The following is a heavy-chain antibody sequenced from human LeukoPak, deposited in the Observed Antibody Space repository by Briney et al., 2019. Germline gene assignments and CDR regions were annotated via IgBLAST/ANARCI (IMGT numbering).Heavy chain of an antibody. CDR1: GGSISSSSYY. J-gene: IGHJ4*02. Sequence: SETLSLTCTVSGGSISSSSYYWSWIRQPPGKGLEWIGEINHSGSTNYNPSLKSRVTISVDTSKNQFSLKLSSVTAADTAVYYCARRGSRGLNWGQGTLVTVSS. V-gene: IGHV4-39*07. CDR2: INHSGST. CDR3: ARRGSRGLN. D-gene: IGHD3-16*01.